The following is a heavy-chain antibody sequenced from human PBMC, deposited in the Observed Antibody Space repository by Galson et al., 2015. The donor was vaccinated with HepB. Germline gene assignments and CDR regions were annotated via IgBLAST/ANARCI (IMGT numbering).Heavy chain of an antibody. D-gene: IGHD3-10*01. V-gene: IGHV1-18*04. CDR1: GYNFITYG. CDR3: ARDGHEDYYVLGNTPSRGLYYYGMDV. CDR2: ISAYNGAT. J-gene: IGHJ6*02. Sequence: SVKVSCKASGYNFITYGFSWVRQAPGQGLEWMGWISAYNGATNFAQKFLGRVTLTTDTSTTTAYMEVGSLRSDDTAVYYCARDGHEDYYVLGNTPSRGLYYYGMDVWAKGPRSSSP.